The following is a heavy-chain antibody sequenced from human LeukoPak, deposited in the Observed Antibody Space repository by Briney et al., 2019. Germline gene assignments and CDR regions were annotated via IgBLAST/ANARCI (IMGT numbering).Heavy chain of an antibody. V-gene: IGHV4-59*01. D-gene: IGHD1-26*01. CDR2: IDYSGST. J-gene: IGHJ4*02. CDR3: ASSSQTKRSYYLDY. Sequence: SETLSLTCTVSGGSISSYYWSWIRQPPGKGLEWIGYIDYSGSTNYNPSLKSRVTISVDTSKNQFSLKLTSVTAADTAVYYCASSSQTKRSYYLDYWGQGTLVTVSS. CDR1: GGSISSYY.